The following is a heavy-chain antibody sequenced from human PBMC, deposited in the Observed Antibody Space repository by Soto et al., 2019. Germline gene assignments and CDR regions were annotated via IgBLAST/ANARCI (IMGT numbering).Heavy chain of an antibody. CDR2: IYPADSDT. CDR3: ARSEMLSGWFDP. J-gene: IGHJ5*02. D-gene: IGHD2-8*01. Sequence: GESQKISCKASGYSFLNYWIGWVRQMPGKGLEWMGSIYPADSDTRYSPSFEGQVTISADRSISTAYLQWNSLRASDTAMYYCARSEMLSGWFDPWGQGT. CDR1: GYSFLNYW. V-gene: IGHV5-51*01.